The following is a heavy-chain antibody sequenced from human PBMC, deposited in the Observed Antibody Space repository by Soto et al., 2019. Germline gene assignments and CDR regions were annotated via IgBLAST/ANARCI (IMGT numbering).Heavy chain of an antibody. CDR1: GGSISSSNYY. CDR2: IFYSGTT. V-gene: IGHV4-39*01. D-gene: IGHD6-19*01. CDR3: ARHVHSSGSGWCAFDI. Sequence: ASETLSLNCTVSGGSISSSNYYWGWIRQSPGKGLEWIGSIFYSGTTYYNPSLKSRVTISVDTSKNQFSLRLNSVTAADTAVYYCARHVHSSGSGWCAFDIWCQGTMVTVS. J-gene: IGHJ3*02.